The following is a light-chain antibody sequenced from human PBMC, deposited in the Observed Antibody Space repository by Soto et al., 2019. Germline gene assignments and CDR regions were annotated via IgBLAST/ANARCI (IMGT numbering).Light chain of an antibody. J-gene: IGLJ3*02. V-gene: IGLV6-57*01. Sequence: NFMLTQPHSVSESPGKTVTISCTRSSGSIASNYVQWYQQRPGSSPTTVIYEDKQRPSGVPDRFSGSIDSSSNSASLTISGLKTEDEADYSCQSYDSSSSWVFGGGTKLTVL. CDR2: EDK. CDR3: QSYDSSSSWV. CDR1: SGSIASNY.